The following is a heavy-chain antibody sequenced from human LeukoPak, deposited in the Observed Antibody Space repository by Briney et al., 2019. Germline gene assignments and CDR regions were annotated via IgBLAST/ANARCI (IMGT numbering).Heavy chain of an antibody. CDR3: ARGAYDTSGWDY. CDR2: INPNSGGT. Sequence: ASVKVSCKASGYTFTGYYIHWVRQAPGQGLEWMGWINPNSGGTNYAQKFQGWVTMTRDTSISTAYMELSRLRSDDTAVYYCARGAYDTSGWDYWGQGTLVTVSS. V-gene: IGHV1-2*04. J-gene: IGHJ4*02. CDR1: GYTFTGYY. D-gene: IGHD3-22*01.